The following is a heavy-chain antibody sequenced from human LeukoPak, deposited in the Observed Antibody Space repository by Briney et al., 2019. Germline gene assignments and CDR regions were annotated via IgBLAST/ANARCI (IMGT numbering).Heavy chain of an antibody. D-gene: IGHD6-13*01. CDR1: GVTFSTYS. CDR2: SSRNSRYI. V-gene: IGHV3-21*06. CDR3: ARVAEAAAFDS. Sequence: GGSLRLSCAASGVTFSTYSMNWVRQAPGRGLEWVSFSSRNSRYIYYADSMRGRFTISRDNAKNSLYLQMNSLKPEDTAVYYCARVAEAAAFDSWGQGTLVTVSS. J-gene: IGHJ4*02.